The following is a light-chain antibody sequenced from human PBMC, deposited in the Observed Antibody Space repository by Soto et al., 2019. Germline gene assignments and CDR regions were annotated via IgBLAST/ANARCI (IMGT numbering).Light chain of an antibody. CDR3: QQYGDSPFA. CDR1: QSIYINS. Sequence: IVLTQSPGTLSLSPGERATLYCRASQSIYINSLAWYQHKRGQAPRPLIYAATVRATAVPDRFKGSGSGTDLALTSSRLEPEDPAMYYCQQYGDSPFAFGPGTKLDVK. J-gene: IGKJ3*01. CDR2: AAT. V-gene: IGKV3-20*01.